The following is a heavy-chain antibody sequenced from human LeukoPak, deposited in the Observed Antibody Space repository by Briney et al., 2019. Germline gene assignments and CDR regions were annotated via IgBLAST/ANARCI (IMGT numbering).Heavy chain of an antibody. CDR3: AREPRFTMIVVGTNAFDN. Sequence: ASVKVSCKASGYTFTSYGISWVRQAPGQGLEWMGWISAYNGNTNYAQKLQGRVTMTTDTSTSTAYMELRILTSDDTAVYYCAREPRFTMIVVGTNAFDNWGQGTMVTVSS. D-gene: IGHD3-22*01. V-gene: IGHV1-18*01. J-gene: IGHJ3*02. CDR2: ISAYNGNT. CDR1: GYTFTSYG.